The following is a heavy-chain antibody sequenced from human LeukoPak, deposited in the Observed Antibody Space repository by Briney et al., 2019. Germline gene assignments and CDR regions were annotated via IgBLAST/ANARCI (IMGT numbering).Heavy chain of an antibody. J-gene: IGHJ4*02. V-gene: IGHV3-48*03. D-gene: IGHD1/OR15-1a*01. CDR3: ARALTI. Sequence: PGGSLRLSCAASGFTFRSYEMNWARQAPGKGLEWVSYISSSGSTMYYADSVKGRFTVSRDNAKNSLYLQMNSLRAEDTAVYYCARALTIWGQGTLVTVSS. CDR2: ISSSGSTM. CDR1: GFTFRSYE.